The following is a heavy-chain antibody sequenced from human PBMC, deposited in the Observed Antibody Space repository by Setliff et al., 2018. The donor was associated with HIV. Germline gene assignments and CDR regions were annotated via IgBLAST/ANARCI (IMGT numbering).Heavy chain of an antibody. Sequence: SDTLSLTCTVPGGSIISHSWTWIRQSPGKALEWLGYIYASGSINYNPYLKSRVTMSVDTSQNQVSLDLESVTAADTAVYYCAREQYHFVVDYYYYYGMDGWGQGNTVT. CDR3: AREQYHFVVDYYYYYGMDG. J-gene: IGHJ6*02. CDR2: IYASGSI. D-gene: IGHD2-15*01. CDR1: GGSIISHS. V-gene: IGHV4-59*11.